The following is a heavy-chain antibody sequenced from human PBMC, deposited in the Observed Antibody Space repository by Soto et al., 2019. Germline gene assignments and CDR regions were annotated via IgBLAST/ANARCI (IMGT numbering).Heavy chain of an antibody. CDR1: GYTFSSYD. Sequence: ASVKVSCKTSGYTFSSYDINWVRQGTGQGLEWMGWMNPNSGNTGYAQKFQGRVTMTRDISIATAYMELSSLRSEDTAIYYCARMATFGSLNWFDPWGQGTLVTVSS. V-gene: IGHV1-8*01. CDR3: ARMATFGSLNWFDP. D-gene: IGHD3-10*01. CDR2: MNPNSGNT. J-gene: IGHJ5*02.